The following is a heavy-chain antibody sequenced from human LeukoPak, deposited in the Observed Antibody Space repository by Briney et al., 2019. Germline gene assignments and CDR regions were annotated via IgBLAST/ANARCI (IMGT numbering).Heavy chain of an antibody. J-gene: IGHJ4*02. CDR1: GGTFSSYA. CDR3: ATGSGSYYKGGVDY. V-gene: IGHV1-69*04. D-gene: IGHD3-10*01. Sequence: ASVKVSCKASGGTFSSYAISWVRQAPGQGLEWMGRIIPILGIANYAQKFQGRVTITADKSTSTAYMELSSLRSEDTAVYYCATGSGSYYKGGVDYWGQGTLVTVSS. CDR2: IIPILGIA.